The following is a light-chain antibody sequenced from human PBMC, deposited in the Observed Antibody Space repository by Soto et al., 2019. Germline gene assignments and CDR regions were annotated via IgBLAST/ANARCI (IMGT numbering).Light chain of an antibody. CDR3: SSYTSGSTYV. J-gene: IGLJ1*01. CDR1: SSDVGGYGY. V-gene: IGLV2-14*01. Sequence: QSALTQPASVSGSPGQSITISCTGTSSDVGGYGYVSWYQQHPGKAPKLMIYEVSNRPSGVSHRFSGSKSGNTASLTISGLQAEDEADYYCSSYTSGSTYVFGTGTKLTVL. CDR2: EVS.